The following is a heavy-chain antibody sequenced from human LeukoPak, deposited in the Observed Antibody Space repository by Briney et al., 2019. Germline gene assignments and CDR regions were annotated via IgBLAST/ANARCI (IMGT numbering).Heavy chain of an antibody. CDR1: GGSFSGYY. Sequence: SETLSLTCAVYGGSFSGYYWSWIRQPPGKGLEWIGEINHSGSTNYNPSLKSRVTISVDTSKNQFSLKLSSVTAADTAVYYCARLTITYYYDAAFDPWGQGTLVTVSS. V-gene: IGHV4-34*01. J-gene: IGHJ5*02. CDR3: ARLTITYYYDAAFDP. CDR2: INHSGST. D-gene: IGHD3-22*01.